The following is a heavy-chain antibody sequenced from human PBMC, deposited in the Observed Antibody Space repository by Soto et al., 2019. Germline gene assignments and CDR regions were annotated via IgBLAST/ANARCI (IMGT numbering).Heavy chain of an antibody. CDR3: ARGLRGSGGSCYEYYFDY. CDR2: INPNSGGT. J-gene: IGHJ4*02. CDR1: GYTFTGYY. V-gene: IGHV1-2*04. D-gene: IGHD2-15*01. Sequence: ASVKVSCKASGYTFTGYYMHWVRQAPGQGLEWMGWINPNSGGTNYAQKFQGWATMTRDTSISTAYMELSRLRSDDTAVYYCARGLRGSGGSCYEYYFDYWGQGTLVTVSS.